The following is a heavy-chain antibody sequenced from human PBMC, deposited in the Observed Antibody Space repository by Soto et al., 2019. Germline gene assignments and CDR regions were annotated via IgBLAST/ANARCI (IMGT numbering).Heavy chain of an antibody. CDR1: GFTFSSYG. CDR2: ISYDGSNK. J-gene: IGHJ4*02. CDR3: AKDQALLEWLLYLFDY. Sequence: GGSLRLSCAASGFTFSSYGMHWVRQAPGKGLEWVAVISYDGSNKYYADSVKGRFTISRDNSKNTLYLQMNSLRAEDTVVYYCAKDQALLEWLLYLFDYWGQGTLVTVSS. V-gene: IGHV3-30*18. D-gene: IGHD3-3*01.